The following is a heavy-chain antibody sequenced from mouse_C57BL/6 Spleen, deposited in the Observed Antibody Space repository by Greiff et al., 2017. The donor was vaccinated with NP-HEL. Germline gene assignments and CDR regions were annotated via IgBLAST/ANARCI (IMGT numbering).Heavy chain of an antibody. J-gene: IGHJ4*01. Sequence: VQLQQPGAELVRPGSSVKLPCKASGYTFTSYWMHWVKQRPIQGLEWIGNIDPSDSETHYNQKFKDKATLTVDKSSSTAYMQLSSLTSEDSAVYYCARRGLDYAMDYWGQGTSVTVSS. D-gene: IGHD2-4*01. CDR1: GYTFTSYW. CDR2: IDPSDSET. V-gene: IGHV1-52*01. CDR3: ARRGLDYAMDY.